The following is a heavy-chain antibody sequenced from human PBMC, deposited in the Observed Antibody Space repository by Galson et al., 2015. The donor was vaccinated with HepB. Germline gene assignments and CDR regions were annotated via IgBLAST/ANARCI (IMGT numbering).Heavy chain of an antibody. CDR1: GFTLKKYT. CDR2: ISYDGSNK. D-gene: IGHD3-10*01. CDR3: ARDSSPLWFGELFSY. V-gene: IGHV3-30-3*01. Sequence: SLRLSCAASGFTLKKYTMHWVCQAPGKGLEWVAVISYDGSNKYYADSVKGRFTISRDNSGNTLFLQMDSLRVEDTAVYYCARDSSPLWFGELFSYWGQGTQVIVSS. J-gene: IGHJ4*02.